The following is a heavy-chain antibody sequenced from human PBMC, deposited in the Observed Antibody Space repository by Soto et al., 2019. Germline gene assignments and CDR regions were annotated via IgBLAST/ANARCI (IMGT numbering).Heavy chain of an antibody. Sequence: QVQLVESGGGVVQPGRSLRLSCAASGFSFSSYGMHWVRQAPGKGLEWVAMISYDGTDEYYADSVKGRFTISRDNSKNAVYLQMHSLRAEDTAVYYWAKQESDWNGHFDYWGQGTLVTVSS. CDR2: ISYDGTDE. D-gene: IGHD1-1*01. CDR3: AKQESDWNGHFDY. CDR1: GFSFSSYG. V-gene: IGHV3-30*18. J-gene: IGHJ4*02.